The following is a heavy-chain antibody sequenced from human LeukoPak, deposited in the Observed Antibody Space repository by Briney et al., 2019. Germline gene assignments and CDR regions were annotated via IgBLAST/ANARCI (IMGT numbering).Heavy chain of an antibody. J-gene: IGHJ4*02. CDR1: GFTFSSYA. V-gene: IGHV3-23*01. CDR2: ISGSGGST. CDR3: AKHPVTLVVPAAIYFDY. D-gene: IGHD2-2*01. Sequence: PGGSLRLSCAASGFTFSSYAMSWVRQAPGKGLEWVPAISGSGGSTYYADSVKGRFTISRDNSKNTLYLQMNSLRAEDTAVYYCAKHPVTLVVPAAIYFDYWGQGTLVTVSS.